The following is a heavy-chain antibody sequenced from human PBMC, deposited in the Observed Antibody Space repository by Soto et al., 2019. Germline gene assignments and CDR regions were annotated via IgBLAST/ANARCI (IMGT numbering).Heavy chain of an antibody. J-gene: IGHJ4*02. CDR2: ISPYDHSF. D-gene: IGHD1-26*01. CDR1: GFTFTSHN. CDR3: ARELSTIIRAYN. Sequence: EVHLVDSGGGLVKPGGSLRLSCAASGFTFTSHNIYWFRQAPGKGLEWVSSISPYDHSFYYADSVKGRFTVSKDNAKSSVFLQMDSLRAEDTAIYYCARELSTIIRAYNWGQGTLVTVSS. V-gene: IGHV3-21*01.